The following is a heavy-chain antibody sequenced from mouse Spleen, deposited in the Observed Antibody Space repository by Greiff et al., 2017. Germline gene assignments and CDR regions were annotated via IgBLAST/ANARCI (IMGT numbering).Heavy chain of an antibody. CDR3: ARTDGRDYAMDY. CDR1: GYAFSSSW. Sequence: VQLQQSGPELVKPGASVKISCKASGYAFSSSWMNWVKQRPGKGLEWIGRIYPGDGDTNYNGKFKGKATLTADKSSSTAYMQLSSLTSEDSAVYFCARTDGRDYAMDYWGQGTSVTVSS. CDR2: IYPGDGDT. V-gene: IGHV1-82*01. J-gene: IGHJ4*01.